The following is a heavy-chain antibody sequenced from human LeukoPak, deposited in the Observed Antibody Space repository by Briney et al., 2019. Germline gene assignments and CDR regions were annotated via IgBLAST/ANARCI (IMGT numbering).Heavy chain of an antibody. V-gene: IGHV3-53*01. CDR3: ASLSLGHY. J-gene: IGHJ4*02. D-gene: IGHD6-6*01. CDR2: IYSGGST. Sequence: GGSLKLSCAASGFTVSNNYMSWVRQAPGKGLEWVSVIYSGGSTYYADSVKGRFTISRDTSKNTLSLQMNSLRAEDTAVYYCASLSLGHYWGQGTLVTVSS. CDR1: GFTVSNNY.